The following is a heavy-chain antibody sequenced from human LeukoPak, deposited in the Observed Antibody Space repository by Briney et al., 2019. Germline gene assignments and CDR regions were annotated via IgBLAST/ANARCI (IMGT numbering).Heavy chain of an antibody. V-gene: IGHV1-69*05. CDR1: GGTFSSYA. CDR3: AREPTMTTVTTGPSSEYFQH. D-gene: IGHD4-11*01. Sequence: SVKVSCKASGGTFSSYAISWVRQAPGQGLEWLGGIIPIFGTANYAQKFQGRVTITTDESTSTAYMELSSLRSEDTAVYYCAREPTMTTVTTGPSSEYFQHWGQGTLVTVSS. CDR2: IIPIFGTA. J-gene: IGHJ1*01.